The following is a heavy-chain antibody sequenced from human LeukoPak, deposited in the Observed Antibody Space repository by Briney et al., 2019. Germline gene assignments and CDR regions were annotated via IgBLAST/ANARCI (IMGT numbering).Heavy chain of an antibody. CDR1: GFSFGDYA. J-gene: IGHJ5*02. D-gene: IGHD2-15*01. Sequence: GGSLRLSCTASGFSFGDYAMNWVRQAPGKGLEWVGFIRGKSYGGTPEYAASVKGGFTISRDDSNSIAYLQMNSLKTEDTAVYYCARVTYCSGGGCSLDPWGQGTLVTVSS. CDR3: ARVTYCSGGGCSLDP. CDR2: IRGKSYGGTP. V-gene: IGHV3-49*04.